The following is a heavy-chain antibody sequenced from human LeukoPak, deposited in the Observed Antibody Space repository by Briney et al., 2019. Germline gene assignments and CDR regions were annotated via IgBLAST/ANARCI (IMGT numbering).Heavy chain of an antibody. CDR2: INHSGST. J-gene: IGHJ4*02. CDR1: GGSFSGYY. V-gene: IGHV4-34*01. D-gene: IGHD6-6*01. CDR3: ARLTSSSYFDY. Sequence: SETLSLTCAVYGGSFSGYYWSWIRQPPGKGLEWIGEINHSGSTNYNPSLKSRVTISVDTSKNQFSLKLSSVTAADTAVYYCARLTSSSYFDYWGQGTLVTVSS.